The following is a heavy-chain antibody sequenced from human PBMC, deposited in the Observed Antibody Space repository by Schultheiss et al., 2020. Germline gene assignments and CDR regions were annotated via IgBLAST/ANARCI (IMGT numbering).Heavy chain of an antibody. CDR1: GFTFSSYA. J-gene: IGHJ6*02. CDR2: ISGSGGST. V-gene: IGHV3-23*01. Sequence: GGSLRLSCAASGFTFSSYAMSWVRQAPGKGLEWVSAISGSGGSTYYADSVKGRFTISRDNSKNTLYLQMNSLRAEDTAVYYCARAVTMVQGVIINYYGMDVWGQGTTVNGYS. D-gene: IGHD3-10*01. CDR3: ARAVTMVQGVIINYYGMDV.